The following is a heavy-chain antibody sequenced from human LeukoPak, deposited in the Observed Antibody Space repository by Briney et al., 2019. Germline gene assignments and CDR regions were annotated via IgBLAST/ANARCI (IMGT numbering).Heavy chain of an antibody. CDR3: AREGSSSSGATPSPFDY. J-gene: IGHJ4*02. V-gene: IGHV4-39*02. D-gene: IGHD6-6*01. CDR1: GGSISSSSYY. CDR2: IYYSGST. Sequence: SETLSLTCTVSGGSISSSSYYWGWIRQPPGKGLEWIGSIYYSGSTYYNPSLKSRVTISVDTSKNQFSLKLSSVIAADTAVYYCAREGSSSSGATPSPFDYWGQGTLVTVSS.